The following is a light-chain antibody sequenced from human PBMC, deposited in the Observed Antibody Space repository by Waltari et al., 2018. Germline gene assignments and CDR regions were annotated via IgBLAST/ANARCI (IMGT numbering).Light chain of an antibody. Sequence: IVLTQSPGTLSLSPGERATLSCRASQSVSRSLAWYKQKPGQAPKLLISGASTRATGIPDRFTGSGSGTDFSLTISSLEPEDFAIYFCQHYVRLPATFGQGTKVEIK. CDR1: QSVSRS. CDR2: GAS. CDR3: QHYVRLPAT. J-gene: IGKJ1*01. V-gene: IGKV3-20*01.